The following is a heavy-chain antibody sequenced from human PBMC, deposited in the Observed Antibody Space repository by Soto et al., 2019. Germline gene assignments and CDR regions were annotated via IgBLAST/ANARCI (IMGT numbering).Heavy chain of an antibody. J-gene: IGHJ3*02. CDR2: IYYSGST. CDR1: GGSISSGGYY. CDR3: ARAPYGDYAAAFDI. V-gene: IGHV4-31*03. D-gene: IGHD4-17*01. Sequence: QVQLQESGPGLVKPSQTLSLTCTVSGGSISSGGYYWSWIRQHPGKGLEWIGYIYYSGSTYYNPSRKSRVTISVDTSNNQFSRKLSAVTAADTAVYYCARAPYGDYAAAFDIWGQVTMVTVSS.